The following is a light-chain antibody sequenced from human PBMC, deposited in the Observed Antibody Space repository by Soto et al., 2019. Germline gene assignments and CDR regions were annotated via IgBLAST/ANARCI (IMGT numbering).Light chain of an antibody. Sequence: DIQMTQSPSSLSASVGDRVTITCQASQDISHHLAWYQQKPGKAPKLLIYDAFNLETGVPSRFSGRGSGTDFTFTISSLQPEDIARYYCQQYHSLPRTFGQGTKVEIK. V-gene: IGKV1-33*01. CDR2: DAF. CDR1: QDISHH. CDR3: QQYHSLPRT. J-gene: IGKJ1*01.